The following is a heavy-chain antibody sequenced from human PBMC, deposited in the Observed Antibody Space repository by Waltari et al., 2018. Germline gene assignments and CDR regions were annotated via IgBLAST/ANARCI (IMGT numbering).Heavy chain of an antibody. CDR1: GLSLSESW. CDR3: ARDAPLYTTGWGYDY. CDR2: IKEDGSKI. D-gene: IGHD6-19*01. Sequence: EVQLVESGGGLVQPGGSLRLACEASGLSLSESWMGWVRQAPGKGPEWVADIKEDGSKIYYVGSVRGRFTISRDNAKNSLYLQMNSLRVEDTAVYYCARDAPLYTTGWGYDYWGQGILVTVSS. J-gene: IGHJ4*02. V-gene: IGHV3-7*01.